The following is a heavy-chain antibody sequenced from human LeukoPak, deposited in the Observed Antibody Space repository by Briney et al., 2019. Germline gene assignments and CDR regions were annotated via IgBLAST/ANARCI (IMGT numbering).Heavy chain of an antibody. CDR1: GFIFDDYD. CDR3: ARAHYSGSFGY. D-gene: IGHD1-26*01. CDR2: NNWNGGSK. V-gene: IGHV3-20*04. J-gene: IGHJ4*02. Sequence: GGSLRLSCAASGFIFDDYDMSWVRQAPGKGLEWVSGNNWNGGSKGYADSVKGRFTISRDNAKNSLYLQMNRLRAEDTALYYCARAHYSGSFGYWGQGTLVTVSS.